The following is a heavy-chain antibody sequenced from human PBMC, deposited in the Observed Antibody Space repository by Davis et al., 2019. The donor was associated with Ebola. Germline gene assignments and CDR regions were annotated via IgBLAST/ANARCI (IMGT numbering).Heavy chain of an antibody. V-gene: IGHV3-21*01. CDR3: ARRNWFDP. CDR1: GFTFSSYS. Sequence: PGGSLRLSCAASGFTFSSYSMNWVRQAPGKGLEWVSSITVTSNYTYYADSVEGRFTISRDNAKNSLYLQMNSLRAEDTAVYYCARRNWFDPWGQGTLVTVSS. J-gene: IGHJ5*02. CDR2: ITVTSNYT.